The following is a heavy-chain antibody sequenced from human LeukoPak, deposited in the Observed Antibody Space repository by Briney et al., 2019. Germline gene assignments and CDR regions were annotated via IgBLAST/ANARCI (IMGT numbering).Heavy chain of an antibody. J-gene: IGHJ6*02. CDR3: AKHLRATNTYIFFGLDV. D-gene: IGHD1-26*01. CDR1: GFTFKDYG. V-gene: IGHV3-20*04. CDR2: INWNGGGT. Sequence: GGSLRLSCAATGFTFKDYGMHWVRQPPGKGLEWFSGINWNGGGTDYADSVKGRFTISRDNAKNSLYLQMTSLRPEDTALYYCAKHLRATNTYIFFGLDVWGQGNTVTVSS.